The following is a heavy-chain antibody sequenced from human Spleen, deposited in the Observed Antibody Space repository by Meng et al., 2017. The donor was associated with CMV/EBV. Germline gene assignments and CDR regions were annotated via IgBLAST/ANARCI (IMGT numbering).Heavy chain of an antibody. J-gene: IGHJ4*02. CDR2: ISSSSSYI. Sequence: GGSLRLSCAASGFTFSSYSMNWVRQAPGKGLEWVSFISSSSSYIYYADSVKGRFTISRDNAKNSLYLQMNSLRAEDTAVYYCARGYSSGWYNDNWGQGTLVTVSS. CDR1: GFTFSSYS. CDR3: ARGYSSGWYNDN. D-gene: IGHD6-19*01. V-gene: IGHV3-21*01.